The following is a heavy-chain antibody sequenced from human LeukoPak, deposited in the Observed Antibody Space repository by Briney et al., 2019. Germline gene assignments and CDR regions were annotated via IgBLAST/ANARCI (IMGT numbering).Heavy chain of an antibody. CDR2: IRYDGSNK. V-gene: IGHV3-30*02. CDR3: AKGVGATPDYFDY. J-gene: IGHJ4*02. Sequence: PGGSLRLSCAASGFTFSSYGMHWVRQAPGKWLEWVAFIRYDGSNKYYADSVKGRFTISRDNSKNTLYLQMNSLRAEDTAVYCCAKGVGATPDYFDYSGQGTLVTVSP. D-gene: IGHD1-26*01. CDR1: GFTFSSYG.